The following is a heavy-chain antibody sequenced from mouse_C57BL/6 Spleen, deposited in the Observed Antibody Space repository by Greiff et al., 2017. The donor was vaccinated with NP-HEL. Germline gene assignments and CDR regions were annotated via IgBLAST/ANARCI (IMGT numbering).Heavy chain of an antibody. CDR3: ARWGDYGFDY. CDR1: GYTFTSYG. D-gene: IGHD1-1*01. Sequence: QVQLQQSGAELARPGASVKLSCRASGYTFTSYGISWVKQRPGQGLEWIGEIYPRSGNTYYNEKFKGKATLTADKSSSTAYLELRSLTSEDSAVYFCARWGDYGFDYWGQGTTLTVSS. CDR2: IYPRSGNT. J-gene: IGHJ2*01. V-gene: IGHV1-81*01.